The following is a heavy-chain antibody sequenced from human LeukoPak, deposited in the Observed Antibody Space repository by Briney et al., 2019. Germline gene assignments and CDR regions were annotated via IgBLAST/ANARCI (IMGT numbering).Heavy chain of an antibody. CDR1: GYTFTSYD. V-gene: IGHV1-8*01. CDR2: MNPNSGNT. Sequence: ASVKVSCKASGYTFTSYDINWVRQATGQGLEWMGWMNPNSGNTGYAQKFQGRVTMTRNTSTSTAYMELSSLRSEDTAVYYCARGWIAVAGTSDNWFDPWGQGTLVTVSS. CDR3: ARGWIAVAGTSDNWFDP. J-gene: IGHJ5*02. D-gene: IGHD6-19*01.